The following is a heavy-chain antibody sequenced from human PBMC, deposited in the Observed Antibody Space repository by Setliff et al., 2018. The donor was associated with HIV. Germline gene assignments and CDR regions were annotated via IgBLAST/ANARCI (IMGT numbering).Heavy chain of an antibody. CDR1: GYTFTTNG. Sequence: ASVKVSCKASGYTFTTNGISWVRQAPGQGLEWMGWINPNSGGTKYAQKFQGRVTMTRDTSISTAYMELTRLRSGDTAVYYCTRDLLVATIKGTNWGQGTLVTVSS. D-gene: IGHD5-12*01. J-gene: IGHJ4*02. V-gene: IGHV1-2*02. CDR2: INPNSGGT. CDR3: TRDLLVATIKGTN.